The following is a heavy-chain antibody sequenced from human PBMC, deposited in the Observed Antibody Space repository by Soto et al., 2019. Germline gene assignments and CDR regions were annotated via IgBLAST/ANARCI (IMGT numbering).Heavy chain of an antibody. V-gene: IGHV3-33*01. CDR2: IWFDGSKK. J-gene: IGHJ6*02. Sequence: QMQLVESGGGVVQPGSSLRLSCAASGLTFRTYGIHWVRQAAGKGLEWVALIWFDGSKKYYVDSVKARFAVSRDNSKNTLYLQMISLRVEDMAEYYFARDRLVPSGYGMDVWGQGTTVTGCS. D-gene: IGHD2-2*01. CDR1: GLTFRTYG. CDR3: ARDRLVPSGYGMDV.